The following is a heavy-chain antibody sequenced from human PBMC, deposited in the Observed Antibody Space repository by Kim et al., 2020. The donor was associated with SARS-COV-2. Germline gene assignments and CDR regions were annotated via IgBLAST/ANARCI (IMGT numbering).Heavy chain of an antibody. CDR2: ISYDGSNK. CDR1: GFTFSSYG. V-gene: IGHV3-30*18. J-gene: IGHJ6*02. D-gene: IGHD1-26*01. Sequence: GGSLRLSCAASGFTFSSYGMHWVRQAPGKGLEWVAVISYDGSNKYYADSVKGRFTISRDNSKNTLYLQMNSLRAEDTAVYYCAKDVTWVGSYGMDVWGQGTTVTVSS. CDR3: AKDVTWVGSYGMDV.